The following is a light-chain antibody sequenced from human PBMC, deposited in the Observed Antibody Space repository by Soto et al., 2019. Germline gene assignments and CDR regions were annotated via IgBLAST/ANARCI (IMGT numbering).Light chain of an antibody. CDR1: VLSKQD. Sequence: SYELTQPPSVSVSPGQTARTTCSGDVLSKQDSHWYQQKPGQAPVLVIYEDNERPSGIPERFSGSRSGTTVTLTISGVQAEDEGDYYCQSADSSGSYVFGSGTKLTVL. CDR2: EDN. V-gene: IGLV3-25*03. CDR3: QSADSSGSYV. J-gene: IGLJ1*01.